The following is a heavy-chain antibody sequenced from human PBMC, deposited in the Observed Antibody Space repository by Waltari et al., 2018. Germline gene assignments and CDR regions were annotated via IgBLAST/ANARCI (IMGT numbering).Heavy chain of an antibody. CDR1: GFTFNSYS. J-gene: IGHJ4*02. V-gene: IGHV3-23*01. Sequence: EVQLLESGGGLVQPGESLRLSCTAYGFTFNSYSMSWVRQAPGKGLEWVSSISSNGAGTYYANSVKGRFTISRDNSKNTLYLQINSLRAEDTAIYYCVKDRPDWPIDYWGQGTLVTVSS. D-gene: IGHD3-9*01. CDR2: ISSNGAGT. CDR3: VKDRPDWPIDY.